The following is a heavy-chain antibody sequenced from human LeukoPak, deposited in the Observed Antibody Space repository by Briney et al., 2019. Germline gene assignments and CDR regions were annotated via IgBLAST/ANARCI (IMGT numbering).Heavy chain of an antibody. D-gene: IGHD6-13*01. CDR3: AREVIAAAVAGYFQH. Sequence: PSETLSLTCTVSGGSISSSSYYWGWIRQPPGKGLEWIGSIYYSGSTYYNPSLKSRVAISVDTSKNQFSLKLSSVTAADTAVYYCAREVIAAAVAGYFQHWGQGTLVTVSS. V-gene: IGHV4-39*07. J-gene: IGHJ1*01. CDR2: IYYSGST. CDR1: GGSISSSSYY.